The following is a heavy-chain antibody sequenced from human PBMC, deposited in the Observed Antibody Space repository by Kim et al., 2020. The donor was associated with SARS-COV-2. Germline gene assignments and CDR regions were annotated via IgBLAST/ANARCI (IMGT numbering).Heavy chain of an antibody. CDR1: GYTFTGYY. CDR3: ASGRMDDYSDEQWLETFDY. J-gene: IGHJ4*02. V-gene: IGHV1-2*06. Sequence: ASVKVSCKASGYTFTGYYMHWVRQAPGQGLEWMGRINPNSGGTNYAQKFQGRVTMTRDTSISTAYMELSRLRSDDTAVYYCASGRMDDYSDEQWLETFDYWGQGTLVTVSS. D-gene: IGHD4-4*01. CDR2: INPNSGGT.